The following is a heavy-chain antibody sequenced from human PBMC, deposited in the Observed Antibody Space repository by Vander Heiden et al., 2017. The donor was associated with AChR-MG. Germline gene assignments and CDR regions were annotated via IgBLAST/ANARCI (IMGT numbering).Heavy chain of an antibody. V-gene: IGHV3-30*18. J-gene: IGHJ6*02. D-gene: IGHD3-10*01. CDR1: GLTFSSYG. Sequence: QVQLVESGGGVVQPGRSLRLSCSASGLTFSSYGTHGFRQAPGKGLEWVAVISYDGSNKYYAESVKGRFTISRDNSKNTLYLQMNSLRAEDTAVYYCAKDILYYYGSGSYTVYGMDVWGQGTTVTVSS. CDR3: AKDILYYYGSGSYTVYGMDV. CDR2: ISYDGSNK.